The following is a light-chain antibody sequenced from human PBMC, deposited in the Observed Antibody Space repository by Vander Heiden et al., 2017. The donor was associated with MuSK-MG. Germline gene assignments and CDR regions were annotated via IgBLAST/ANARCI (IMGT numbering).Light chain of an antibody. CDR2: DVS. CDR3: SAYTSSSTVV. Sequence: QSALTQPASVSRSPGQSLTLSCTGTRNAVSAYNNITWYQQHPGKAPKIMIYDVSYRPSGVSTRFSGSKSGNTASLTISGLQAEDEADYYCSAYTSSSTVVFGGGTKLTVL. J-gene: IGLJ2*01. CDR1: RNAVSAYNN. V-gene: IGLV2-14*01.